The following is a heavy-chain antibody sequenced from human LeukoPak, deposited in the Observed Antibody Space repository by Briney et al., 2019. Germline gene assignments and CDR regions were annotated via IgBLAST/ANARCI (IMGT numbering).Heavy chain of an antibody. V-gene: IGHV1-18*01. Sequence: ASVKVSCKASGYTFTSYGISWVRQAPGQGLEWMGWISAYNGNTNYAQKVQGRVTMTTDTATSTAYMELRSLRSDDTAVYYCARDARGAAAADDPFDIWGQGTMVTVSS. J-gene: IGHJ3*02. CDR1: GYTFTSYG. CDR2: ISAYNGNT. D-gene: IGHD6-13*01. CDR3: ARDARGAAAADDPFDI.